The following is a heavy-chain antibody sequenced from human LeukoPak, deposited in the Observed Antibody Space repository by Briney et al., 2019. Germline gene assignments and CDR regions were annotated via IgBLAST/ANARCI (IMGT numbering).Heavy chain of an antibody. Sequence: PSETLSLTCAVSGVSISNCYMSWIRQPPGKGLEWIGEINHSGSTNYNPSLRSRVTVSVHTSKNQLSLKLSSVTAADTAVYYCARHCMVAPVFEHWARGPMVSVSS. D-gene: IGHD2-15*01. V-gene: IGHV4-34*01. CDR3: ARHCMVAPVFEH. CDR1: GVSISNCY. J-gene: IGHJ4*02. CDR2: INHSGST.